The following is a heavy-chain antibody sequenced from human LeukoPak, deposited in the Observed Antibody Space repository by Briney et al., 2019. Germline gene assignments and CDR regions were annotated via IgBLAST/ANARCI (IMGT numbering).Heavy chain of an antibody. CDR1: GYTLTELS. V-gene: IGHV1-24*01. Sequence: ASVKVSCKVSGYTLTELSMHWVRQAPGKGLEWMGGFDPEDGETIYAQKFQGRVTMTEDTSTDTAYMELSSPRSEDTAVYYCATDGYSGSTGAFDIWGQGTMVTVSS. CDR3: ATDGYSGSTGAFDI. J-gene: IGHJ3*02. D-gene: IGHD1-26*01. CDR2: FDPEDGET.